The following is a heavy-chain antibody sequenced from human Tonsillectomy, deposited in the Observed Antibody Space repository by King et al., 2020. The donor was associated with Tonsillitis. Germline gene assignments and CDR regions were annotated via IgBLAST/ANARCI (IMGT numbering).Heavy chain of an antibody. CDR1: GFTFSNYG. D-gene: IGHD2-2*01. V-gene: IGHV3-30*18. J-gene: IGHJ2*01. CDR2: ISYDASNK. CDR3: AKGDQLLSDWYFDL. Sequence: VQLVESGGGVVQPGRSLRLSCAASGFTFSNYGIHWVRQAPGKGLEWVAVISYDASNKYYADSVKGRFTNSRDNSKSTLYLQMNSLRAEDTAVYYCAKGDQLLSDWYFDLWGRGTLVTVSS.